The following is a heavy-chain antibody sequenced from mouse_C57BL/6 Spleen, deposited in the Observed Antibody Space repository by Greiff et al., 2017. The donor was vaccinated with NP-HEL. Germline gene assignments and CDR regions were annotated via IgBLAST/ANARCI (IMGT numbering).Heavy chain of an antibody. CDR2: INPSTGGT. V-gene: IGHV1-42*01. J-gene: IGHJ2*01. CDR1: GYSFTGYY. Sequence: VQLQQSGPELVKPGASVKISCKASGYSFTGYYMNWVKQSPEKSLEWIGEINPSTGGTTYNQKFKAKATLIVDKSSSTAYMQLKSLTSEDSAVYYCARRVTTVVAPDYWGQGTTLTVSS. CDR3: ARRVTTVVAPDY. D-gene: IGHD1-1*01.